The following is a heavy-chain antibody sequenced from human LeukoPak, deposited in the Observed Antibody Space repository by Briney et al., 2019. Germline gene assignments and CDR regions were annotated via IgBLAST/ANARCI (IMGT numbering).Heavy chain of an antibody. CDR1: GYTFTSYY. CDR3: ARTYLGYSSSWSHFDY. J-gene: IGHJ4*02. Sequence: ASMKVSCKASGYTFTSYYMHWVRQAPGQGLEWMGIINPSGGSTSYAQKFQGRVTMTRDMSTSTVYMELSSLRSEDTAVYYCARTYLGYSSSWSHFDYWGQGTLVTVSS. V-gene: IGHV1-46*01. D-gene: IGHD6-13*01. CDR2: INPSGGST.